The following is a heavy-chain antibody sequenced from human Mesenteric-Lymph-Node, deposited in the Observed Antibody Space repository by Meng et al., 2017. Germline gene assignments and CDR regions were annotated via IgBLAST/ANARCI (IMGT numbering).Heavy chain of an antibody. Sequence: SETLSLTCAVYGGSFSGYYWSWIRQPPGKGLEWIGEINHSGSTNYNPSLKSRVTISVDTSKNQFSLKLSSVTAADTAVYYCARTGSGWSHVDYWGQGTLVTVSS. V-gene: IGHV4-34*01. CDR1: GGSFSGYY. CDR3: ARTGSGWSHVDY. CDR2: INHSGST. D-gene: IGHD6-19*01. J-gene: IGHJ4*02.